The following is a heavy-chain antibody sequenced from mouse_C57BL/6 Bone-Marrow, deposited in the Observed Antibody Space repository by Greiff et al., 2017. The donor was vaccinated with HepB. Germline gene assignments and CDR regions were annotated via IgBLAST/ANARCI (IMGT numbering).Heavy chain of an antibody. CDR1: GFTFSSYA. CDR3: ARDKKSYGSRFAY. V-gene: IGHV5-4*01. CDR2: ISDGGSYT. D-gene: IGHD1-1*01. J-gene: IGHJ3*01. Sequence: DVHLVESGGGLVKPGGSLKLSCAASGFTFSSYAMSWVRQTPAKRLEWVATISDGGSYTYYPDNVKGRFTISRDNAKNNLYLQMSHLKSEDTAIYYCARDKKSYGSRFAYWGQGTLVTVSS.